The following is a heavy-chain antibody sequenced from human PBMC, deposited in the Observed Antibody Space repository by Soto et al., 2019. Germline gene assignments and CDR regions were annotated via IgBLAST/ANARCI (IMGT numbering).Heavy chain of an antibody. D-gene: IGHD1-1*01. V-gene: IGHV1-2*02. CDR3: ARRGERSLAPAHLLRYYYYGMDV. Sequence: ASVKVSCKASGYTFTGYYMHWVRQAPGQGLEWMGWINPNSGGTNYAQKFQGRVTMTRDTSISTAYMELSRLRSDDTAVYYCARRGERSLAPAHLLRYYYYGMDVWGQGTTVTVSS. CDR2: INPNSGGT. CDR1: GYTFTGYY. J-gene: IGHJ6*02.